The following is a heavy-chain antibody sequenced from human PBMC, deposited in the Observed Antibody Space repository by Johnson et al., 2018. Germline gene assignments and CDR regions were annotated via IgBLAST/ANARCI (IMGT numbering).Heavy chain of an antibody. V-gene: IGHV6-1*01. Sequence: QVQLQESGPGLVKPSQTLSLTCAISGDSVSSNSAAWNWIRQSPSRGLEWLGRTYYRSKWYNDYAVSVKGRIKVNPDTSKNQFSLQLNSVTPEDTAVYFCARGLLGYCSGGNCPPGYYFDYWGQGTLVTVSS. CDR3: ARGLLGYCSGGNCPPGYYFDY. CDR1: GDSVSSNSAA. D-gene: IGHD2-15*01. J-gene: IGHJ4*02. CDR2: TYYRSKWYN.